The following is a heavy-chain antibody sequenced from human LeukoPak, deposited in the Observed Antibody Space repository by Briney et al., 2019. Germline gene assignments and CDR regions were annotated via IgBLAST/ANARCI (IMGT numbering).Heavy chain of an antibody. V-gene: IGHV3-21*01. Sequence: GGSLRLSCAASGFTFGSYSMNWVRQAPGKGLEWVSSISSSSSYIYYADSVKGRFTISGDNAKNSLYLQMNSLRAEDTAVYYCAREGDYGDYSDAFDIWGQGTMVTVSS. J-gene: IGHJ3*02. D-gene: IGHD4-17*01. CDR2: ISSSSSYI. CDR1: GFTFGSYS. CDR3: AREGDYGDYSDAFDI.